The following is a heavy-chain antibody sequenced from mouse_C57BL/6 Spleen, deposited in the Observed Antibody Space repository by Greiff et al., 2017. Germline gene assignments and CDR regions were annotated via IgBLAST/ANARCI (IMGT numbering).Heavy chain of an antibody. V-gene: IGHV1-20*01. J-gene: IGHJ1*03. CDR2: INPYNGDT. Sequence: EVQLQESGPELVKPGDSVKISCKASGYSFTGYFMNWVMQSHGKSLEWIGRINPYNGDTFYNQKFKGKATLTVDKSSSTAHMERRSLTSEDSAVYYCARWDYGYDGYFDVWGTGTTVTVSS. D-gene: IGHD2-2*01. CDR1: GYSFTGYF. CDR3: ARWDYGYDGYFDV.